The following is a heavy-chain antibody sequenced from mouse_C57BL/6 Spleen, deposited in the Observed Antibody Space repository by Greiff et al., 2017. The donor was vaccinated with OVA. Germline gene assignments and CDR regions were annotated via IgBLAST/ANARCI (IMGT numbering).Heavy chain of an antibody. J-gene: IGHJ2*01. Sequence: VKLMESGAELVKPGASVKISCKASGYAFSSYWMNWVKQRPGKGLEWIGQIYPGDGDTNYNGKFKGKATLTADKSSSTAYMQLSSLTSEDSAVYFCARWGSNSYYFDYWGQGTTLTVSS. V-gene: IGHV1-80*01. D-gene: IGHD2-5*01. CDR1: GYAFSSYW. CDR2: IYPGDGDT. CDR3: ARWGSNSYYFDY.